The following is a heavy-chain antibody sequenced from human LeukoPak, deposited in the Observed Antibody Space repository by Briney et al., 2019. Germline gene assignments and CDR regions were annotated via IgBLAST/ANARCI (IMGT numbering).Heavy chain of an antibody. Sequence: PGGSLRLSCAASGFIFSTHSMFWVRQAPGKGLEWVASIWYDGSDKFYTDPVKGRFTISRDNSKNTLYLQMNSLRAEDTAVYYCAKDRAEKYAFDYWGQGTLVTVSS. CDR1: GFIFSTHS. CDR2: IWYDGSDK. D-gene: IGHD2-2*01. CDR3: AKDRAEKYAFDY. J-gene: IGHJ4*02. V-gene: IGHV3-33*06.